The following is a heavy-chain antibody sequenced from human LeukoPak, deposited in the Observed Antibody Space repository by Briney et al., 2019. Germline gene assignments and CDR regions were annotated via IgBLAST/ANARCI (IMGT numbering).Heavy chain of an antibody. J-gene: IGHJ3*02. CDR2: ISDSGGST. CDR1: GFTFSTYA. CDR3: AKPYGLGSYYNLLDAFNI. Sequence: GGSLRLSCAASGFTFSTYAMHWVRQPPGKGLEWVSAISDSGGSTYYADSVKGRFTISRDNSKNTLYLQMSSLRADDTAVYYCAKPYGLGSYYNLLDAFNIWGQGTMVTVSS. D-gene: IGHD3-10*01. V-gene: IGHV3-23*01.